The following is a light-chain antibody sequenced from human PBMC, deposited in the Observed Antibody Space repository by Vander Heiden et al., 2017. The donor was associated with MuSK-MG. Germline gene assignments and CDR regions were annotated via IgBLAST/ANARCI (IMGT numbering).Light chain of an antibody. CDR1: SGSMASNY. Sequence: NFMLTQPHPVSESSGKTVTIACTRSSGSMASNYVQWYQQRPGSSPTTVIYEDNQRPSGVPDRFSGSIDSSSNSASLTISGLKTEDEADYYCQSYDSSNVVFGGGTKLTVL. CDR3: QSYDSSNVV. J-gene: IGLJ2*01. V-gene: IGLV6-57*01. CDR2: EDN.